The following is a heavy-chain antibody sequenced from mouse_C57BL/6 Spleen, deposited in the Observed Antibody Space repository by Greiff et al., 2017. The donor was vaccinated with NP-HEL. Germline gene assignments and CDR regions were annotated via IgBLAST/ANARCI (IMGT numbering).Heavy chain of an antibody. Sequence: VQLQQSGPELVKPGASVKISCKASGYSFTGYYMNWVKQSPEKSLEWIGEINPSTGGTTYNQKFKAKATLTVDKSSSTAYMQRKSLTSEDSAVYYCARSSNWTDWYFDVWGTGTTVTVSS. CDR1: GYSFTGYY. CDR2: INPSTGGT. CDR3: ARSSNWTDWYFDV. V-gene: IGHV1-42*01. J-gene: IGHJ1*03. D-gene: IGHD4-1*01.